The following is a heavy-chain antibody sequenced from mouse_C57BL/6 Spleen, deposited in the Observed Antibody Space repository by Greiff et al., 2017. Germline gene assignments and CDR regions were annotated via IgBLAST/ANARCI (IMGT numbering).Heavy chain of an antibody. J-gene: IGHJ2*01. V-gene: IGHV5-6*01. CDR1: GFTFSSYG. Sequence: VQLKESGGDLVKPGGSLKLSCAASGFTFSSYGMSWVRQTPDKRLEWVATISSGGSYTYYPDSVKGRFTISRDNAKNTLYLHMSSLKSEDTAMYYCASLYYDYDLDYWGQGTTLTVSS. CDR2: ISSGGSYT. D-gene: IGHD2-4*01. CDR3: ASLYYDYDLDY.